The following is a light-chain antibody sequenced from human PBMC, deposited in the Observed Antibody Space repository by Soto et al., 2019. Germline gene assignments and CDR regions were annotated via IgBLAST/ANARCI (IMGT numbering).Light chain of an antibody. J-gene: IGKJ4*01. CDR3: QQYDNLPLT. V-gene: IGKV1-33*01. CDR2: DAS. Sequence: DVQMTKAPYSLSAAVGDRVTMTCQASRYITNSLHWFQQKPGKAPKLLIYDASILQAGVPSRFSGSGAGIDFTFTISSLQPEDIATYYCQQYDNLPLTFGGGTKVDIK. CDR1: RYITNS.